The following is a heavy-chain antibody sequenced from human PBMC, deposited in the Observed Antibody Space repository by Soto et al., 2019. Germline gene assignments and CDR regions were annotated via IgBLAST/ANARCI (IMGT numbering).Heavy chain of an antibody. J-gene: IGHJ5*02. CDR2: ISSSSSYI. Sequence: GGSLRLSCAASGFTFSSYSMNWVRQAPGKGLEWVSSISSSSSYIYYADSVKGRFTISRDNAKNSLYLQMNSLRAEDTAVYYCARGPHHLYCSSTSCYAGWFDPWGQGTLVTXSS. CDR1: GFTFSSYS. CDR3: ARGPHHLYCSSTSCYAGWFDP. V-gene: IGHV3-21*01. D-gene: IGHD2-2*01.